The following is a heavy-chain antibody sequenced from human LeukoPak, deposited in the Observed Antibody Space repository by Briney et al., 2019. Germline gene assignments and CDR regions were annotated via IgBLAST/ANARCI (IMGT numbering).Heavy chain of an antibody. Sequence: SETLSLTCTVSGGSISSSSYYWGWIRQPPGKGLEWIGSIYYSGSTYYNPSLKSRVTISVDTSKNQFSLKLSSVTAADTAVYYCARLPTGASQPFDIWGQGTMVTVSS. D-gene: IGHD7-27*01. CDR1: GGSISSSSYY. CDR3: ARLPTGASQPFDI. V-gene: IGHV4-39*07. J-gene: IGHJ3*02. CDR2: IYYSGST.